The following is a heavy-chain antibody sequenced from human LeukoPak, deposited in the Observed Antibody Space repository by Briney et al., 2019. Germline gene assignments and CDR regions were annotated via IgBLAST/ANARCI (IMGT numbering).Heavy chain of an antibody. J-gene: IGHJ6*02. D-gene: IGHD2-15*01. CDR1: GFTFDDYA. CDR2: ITWNRDKI. V-gene: IGHV3-9*01. CDR3: AKDLGSAITSALVLDV. Sequence: GGSLRLSCTVSGFTFDDYAMHWVRHTPGKGLEWVSGITWNRDKIGYGDSVKGRFTMSRDNVKNVLYLQMNSLRPEDTALYYCAKDLGSAITSALVLDVWGQGTTVIVS.